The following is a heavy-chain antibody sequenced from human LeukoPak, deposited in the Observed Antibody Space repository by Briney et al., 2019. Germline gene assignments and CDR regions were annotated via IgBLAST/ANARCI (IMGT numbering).Heavy chain of an antibody. Sequence: SETLSLTCTVSAYSISSGYYWGWIRQPPGKGLEWIGSIYHSGSTYYNPSLKSRVTISVDTSKNQFSLKLTSVTAADTAVYYCASANRLSNSPGYGFDPWGQGTLVTVSS. D-gene: IGHD1-1*01. CDR3: ASANRLSNSPGYGFDP. CDR1: AYSISSGYY. J-gene: IGHJ5*02. V-gene: IGHV4-38-2*02. CDR2: IYHSGST.